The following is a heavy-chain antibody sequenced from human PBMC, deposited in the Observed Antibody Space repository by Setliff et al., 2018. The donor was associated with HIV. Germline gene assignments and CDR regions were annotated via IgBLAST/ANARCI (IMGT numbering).Heavy chain of an antibody. CDR3: ARETRPGLTRSGFDY. J-gene: IGHJ4*02. V-gene: IGHV4-34*01. Sequence: SETLSLTCAVYGGSFSGYYWSWIRQPPGRGLEWIGSIYYRGSTYYNPSLKSRVTISVDTSKNQFSLKLSSVTAADTAVYYCARETRPGLTRSGFDYWGQGTLVTVSS. CDR1: GGSFSGYY. D-gene: IGHD1-1*01. CDR2: IYYRGST.